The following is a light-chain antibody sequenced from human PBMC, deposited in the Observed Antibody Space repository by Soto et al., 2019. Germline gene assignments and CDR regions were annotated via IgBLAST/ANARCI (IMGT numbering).Light chain of an antibody. CDR1: QSVSSY. CDR3: LQNYNYPLT. Sequence: EIVLTQSPATLSLSPGERATLSCRASQSVSSYLAWYQQKPGQAPRLLIYDASNRATGIPARFSGSGSGTDFTLTISRLEPEDFAVYYCLQNYNYPLTFGGGTKVDIK. CDR2: DAS. J-gene: IGKJ4*01. V-gene: IGKV3-11*01.